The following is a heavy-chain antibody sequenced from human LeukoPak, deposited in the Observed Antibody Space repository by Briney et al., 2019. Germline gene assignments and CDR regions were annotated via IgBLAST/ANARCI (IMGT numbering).Heavy chain of an antibody. CDR2: IYPNSGGT. Sequence: GASVKVSCKASGYTFTGYYMHWVRQAPGQGLEWMGWIYPNSGGTNYAQKFQGRVTMTRDTSSSTAYMELSRLRFDDTVVYYCARGPRITIFGVVMANDAFDIWGQGTMVTVSS. CDR1: GYTFTGYY. CDR3: ARGPRITIFGVVMANDAFDI. D-gene: IGHD3-3*01. J-gene: IGHJ3*02. V-gene: IGHV1-2*02.